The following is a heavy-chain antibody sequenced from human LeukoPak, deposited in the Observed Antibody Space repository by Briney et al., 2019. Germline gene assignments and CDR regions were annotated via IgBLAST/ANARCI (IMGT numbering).Heavy chain of an antibody. V-gene: IGHV4-39*07. CDR2: INHSGST. D-gene: IGHD5-18*01. Sequence: SETLSLTCTVSGGSISSSSYYWSWIRQPPGKGLEWIGEINHSGSTNYNPSLKSRVTISVDTSKNQFSLKLSSVTAADTAVYYCARLMDTAMVPWYFDLWGRGTLVTVSS. CDR3: ARLMDTAMVPWYFDL. J-gene: IGHJ2*01. CDR1: GGSISSSSYY.